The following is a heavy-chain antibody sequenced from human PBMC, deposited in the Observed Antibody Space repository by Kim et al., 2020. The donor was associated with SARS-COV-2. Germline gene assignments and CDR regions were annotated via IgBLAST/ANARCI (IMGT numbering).Heavy chain of an antibody. CDR1: GFTFSSYG. D-gene: IGHD6-19*01. J-gene: IGHJ6*02. CDR2: ISYDGSNK. V-gene: IGHV3-30*18. Sequence: GGSLRLSCVASGFTFSSYGMHWVRQAPGKGLEWVAVISYDGSNKYYADSVKGRFTISRDNSKNTLYLQMNSLRAEDTAVYYCAKEEGSGYSSGWTYYYYGMEVWGQGTTVTVSS. CDR3: AKEEGSGYSSGWTYYYYGMEV.